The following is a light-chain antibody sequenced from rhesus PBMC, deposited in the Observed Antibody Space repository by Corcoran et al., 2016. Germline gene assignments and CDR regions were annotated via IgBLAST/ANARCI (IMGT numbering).Light chain of an antibody. CDR1: ENVNNY. Sequence: DIQMTQSPSSLSASVGDRVTITCRASENVNNYLNWYQQKPGKAPKLLIYKASTLQSGVPSRVSGSGYGTDYTFTISSLQPEAVATYYCQHGYGTPFTFGPGTKLDIK. CDR3: QHGYGTPFT. CDR2: KAS. J-gene: IGKJ3*01. V-gene: IGKV1-74*01.